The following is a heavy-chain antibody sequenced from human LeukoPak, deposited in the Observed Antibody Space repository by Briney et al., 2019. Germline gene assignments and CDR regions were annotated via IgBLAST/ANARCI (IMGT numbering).Heavy chain of an antibody. D-gene: IGHD3-9*01. Sequence: GGSLRLSCAASGFTFSSYGMHWVRQAPGKGLEWVAVISYDGSNKYYADSVKGRFTISRDNSKNTLYLQMNSLRAEDTAVYYCAREGGDILTGYYDAFDIWGQGTMVTVSS. CDR1: GFTFSSYG. J-gene: IGHJ3*02. V-gene: IGHV3-30*03. CDR3: AREGGDILTGYYDAFDI. CDR2: ISYDGSNK.